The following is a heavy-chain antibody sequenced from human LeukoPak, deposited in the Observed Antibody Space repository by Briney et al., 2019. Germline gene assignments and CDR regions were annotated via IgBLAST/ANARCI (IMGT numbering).Heavy chain of an antibody. J-gene: IGHJ4*02. CDR3: SRGLHDYGDSNYYFDQ. CDR2: IRKKGYGETT. D-gene: IGHD4-17*01. Sequence: PGGSLRLSCTASGFSFGDDAWSWFRQAPGRGLEFVSFIRKKGYGETTDYAASVRGRFTISRDDAKSTAYLQMNSLEIEDTALYYCSRGLHDYGDSNYYFDQWGRGTQVTASS. V-gene: IGHV3-49*03. CDR1: GFSFGDDA.